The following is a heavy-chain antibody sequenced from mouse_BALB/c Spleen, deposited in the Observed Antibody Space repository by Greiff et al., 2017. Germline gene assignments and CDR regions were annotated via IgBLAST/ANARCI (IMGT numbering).Heavy chain of an antibody. V-gene: IGHV1-4*01. Sequence: QVHVKQSGAELARPGASVKMSCKASGYTFTSYTMHWVKQRPGQGLEWIGYINPSSGYTNYNQKFKDKATLTADKSSSTAYMQLSSLTSEDSAVYYCARDYGSSYRYFDVWGAGTTVTVSS. CDR2: INPSSGYT. CDR3: ARDYGSSYRYFDV. CDR1: GYTFTSYT. J-gene: IGHJ1*01. D-gene: IGHD1-1*01.